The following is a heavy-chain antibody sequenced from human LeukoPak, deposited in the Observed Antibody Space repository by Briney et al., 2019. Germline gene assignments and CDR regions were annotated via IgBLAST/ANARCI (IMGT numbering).Heavy chain of an antibody. CDR1: GFTFSTYY. Sequence: SGGSLRLSCAASGFTFSTYYMNWVRQAPGKGLEWVANIKQDGSEKYYVDSVKGRFTISRDNAKNSLYLQMNSLRAEDTAVYYCARDRNTDFWSGYYTNYFDYWGQGTLVTVSS. J-gene: IGHJ4*02. D-gene: IGHD3-3*01. CDR3: ARDRNTDFWSGYYTNYFDY. V-gene: IGHV3-7*01. CDR2: IKQDGSEK.